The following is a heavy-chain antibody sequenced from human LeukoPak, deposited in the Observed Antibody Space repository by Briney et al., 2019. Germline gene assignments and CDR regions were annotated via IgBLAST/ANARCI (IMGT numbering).Heavy chain of an antibody. CDR1: GGTFSSYA. D-gene: IGHD6-19*01. J-gene: IGHJ4*02. Sequence: ASVKVSCKASGGTFSSYAISWVRQAPGQGLEWMGIINPSGGSTSYAQKFRGRVTMTRDTSTSTVYMELSSLRSEDTAVYYCARDRHSSGWAKFDYWGQGTLVTVSS. CDR2: INPSGGST. V-gene: IGHV1-46*01. CDR3: ARDRHSSGWAKFDY.